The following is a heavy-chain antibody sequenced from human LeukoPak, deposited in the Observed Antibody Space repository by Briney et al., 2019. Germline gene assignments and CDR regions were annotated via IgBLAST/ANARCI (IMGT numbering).Heavy chain of an antibody. J-gene: IGHJ3*02. CDR2: ISSSGSTI. D-gene: IGHD3-9*01. V-gene: IGHV3-11*01. CDR3: ARDHQRYVDAFDI. Sequence: GGSLRLSCAASGFTFSDYYMSWIRQAPGKGLEWVSYISSSGSTIYYADSVKGRFTISRDNAKNSLYLQMNSLRAEDTAVYYCARDHQRYVDAFDIWGQGTMVTVSS. CDR1: GFTFSDYY.